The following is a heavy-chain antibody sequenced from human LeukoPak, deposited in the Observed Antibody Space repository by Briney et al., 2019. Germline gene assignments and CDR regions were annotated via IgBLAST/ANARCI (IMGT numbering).Heavy chain of an antibody. CDR1: GGSISSYY. D-gene: IGHD3-16*02. J-gene: IGHJ4*02. CDR2: IYTSGST. Sequence: SETLSLTCTVPGGSISSYYWSWIRQPAGKGLEWIGRIYTSGSTNYNPSLKSRVTMSVDTSKSQFSLKLSSVTAADTAVYYCARVLGELSALDYWGQGTLVTVSS. V-gene: IGHV4-4*07. CDR3: ARVLGELSALDY.